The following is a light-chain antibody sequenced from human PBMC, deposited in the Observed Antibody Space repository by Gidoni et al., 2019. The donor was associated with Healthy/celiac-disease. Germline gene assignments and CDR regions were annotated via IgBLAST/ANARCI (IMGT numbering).Light chain of an antibody. Sequence: DIQMTQSPSTLSASVGDRVTITCRASQSISSWLAWYQQKPGKAPKLLIYKASSLESGVPSRFSGSGSGTEFTLTIISLQPDDFSTYFCQQYNSYLTFGQXTKVEIK. CDR3: QQYNSYLT. CDR2: KAS. CDR1: QSISSW. V-gene: IGKV1-5*03. J-gene: IGKJ1*01.